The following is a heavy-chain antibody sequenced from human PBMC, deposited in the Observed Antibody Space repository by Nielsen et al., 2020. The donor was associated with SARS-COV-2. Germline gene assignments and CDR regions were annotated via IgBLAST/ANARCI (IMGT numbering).Heavy chain of an antibody. D-gene: IGHD6-13*01. V-gene: IGHV3-9*01. CDR2: ISWNSGSI. Sequence: SLKISCAASGFTFDDYAMHWDRQAPGKGLEWVSGISWNSGSIGYADSVKGRFTISRDNAKNSLYLQMNSLRAEDTALYYCAAEGGDGSSWYWGQGTLVTVSS. CDR1: GFTFDDYA. J-gene: IGHJ4*02. CDR3: AAEGGDGSSWY.